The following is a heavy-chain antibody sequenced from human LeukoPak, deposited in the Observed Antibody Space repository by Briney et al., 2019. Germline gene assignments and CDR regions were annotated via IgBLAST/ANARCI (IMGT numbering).Heavy chain of an antibody. CDR3: ARSLEAGYSSSWYWGY. Sequence: GGSLRLSCAASGFTFSSYEMNWVRQAPGKGLEWVSYINSSGSTIYYADSVKGRFTISRDNAKNSLYLQMNSLRAEGTAVYYCARSLEAGYSSSWYWGYWGQGTLVTVSS. V-gene: IGHV3-48*03. CDR1: GFTFSSYE. D-gene: IGHD6-13*01. CDR2: INSSGSTI. J-gene: IGHJ4*02.